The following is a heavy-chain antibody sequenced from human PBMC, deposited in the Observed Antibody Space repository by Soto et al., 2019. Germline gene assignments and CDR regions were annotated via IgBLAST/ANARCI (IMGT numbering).Heavy chain of an antibody. CDR2: IYDSGST. D-gene: IGHD6-13*01. CDR1: GGSISSSNW. Sequence: SETLCLTCAVSGGSISSSNWWRWVRQPPGKGLGGIGEIYDSGSTNYTPSLNSRVTISVDKSKNQFSLKLSSVTAADTAVYYCARAASSSSWSKHFDYWGQGTLVTVSS. J-gene: IGHJ4*02. V-gene: IGHV4-4*02. CDR3: ARAASSSSWSKHFDY.